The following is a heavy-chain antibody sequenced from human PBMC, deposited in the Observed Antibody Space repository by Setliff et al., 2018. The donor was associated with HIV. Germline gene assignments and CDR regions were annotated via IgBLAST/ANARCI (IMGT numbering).Heavy chain of an antibody. V-gene: IGHV4-34*12. CDR3: ARAPSCADSWCYMYYYYYYGMDV. Sequence: SETLSLTCTLYGGSLTNYYWTWIRQSPERGLEWIGEIVDSGSTNYSPSLKSRVTISLDTSKKQFSLRQNSVTAADTGVYYCARAPSCADSWCYMYYYYYYGMDVWGLGTTVTVSS. CDR1: GGSLTNYY. D-gene: IGHD2-8*01. CDR2: IVDSGST. J-gene: IGHJ6*02.